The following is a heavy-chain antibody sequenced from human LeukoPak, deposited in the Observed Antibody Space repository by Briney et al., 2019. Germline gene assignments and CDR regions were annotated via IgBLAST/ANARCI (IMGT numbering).Heavy chain of an antibody. V-gene: IGHV3-66*01. CDR2: IYTGGAT. CDR1: GFNFGDFA. D-gene: IGHD3-10*01. Sequence: PGGSLRLSCTVSGFNFGDFAMSWVRQAPGKGLEWVSVIYTGGATYYADSVKGRFTISGDNSKNTLYLQMNSLRAEDTTVYYCARRGGINGMDVWGQGTTVTVSS. CDR3: ARRGGINGMDV. J-gene: IGHJ6*02.